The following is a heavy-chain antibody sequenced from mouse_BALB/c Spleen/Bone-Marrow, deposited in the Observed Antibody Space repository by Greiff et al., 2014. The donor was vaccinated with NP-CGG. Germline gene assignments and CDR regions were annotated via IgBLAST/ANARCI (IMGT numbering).Heavy chain of an antibody. J-gene: IGHJ1*01. D-gene: IGHD1-1*01. CDR1: GYTFTSYW. CDR2: INPSNGRT. Sequence: QVQLKESGAELVKPGASVKLSCKASGYTFTSYWMHWVKQRPGQGLEWIGEINPSNGRTNYNEKFKSKATLTVDKSSSTAYMQLSSLTSEDSAVYYCAPCYYGSSYGFYWYFDVWGAGTTVTVSS. V-gene: IGHV1S81*02. CDR3: APCYYGSSYGFYWYFDV.